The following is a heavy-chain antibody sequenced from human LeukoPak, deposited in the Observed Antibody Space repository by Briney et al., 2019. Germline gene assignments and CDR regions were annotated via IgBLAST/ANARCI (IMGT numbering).Heavy chain of an antibody. CDR1: GGSISSYY. CDR3: ARRRPSVAANYFDY. V-gene: IGHV4-59*01. Sequence: SETLSLTCTVSGGSISSYYWSWIRQPPGKGLEWIGYIYYSGSTNCNPSLKSRVTISVDTSKNQFSLKLSSVTAADTAVYYCARRRPSVAANYFDYWGQGTLVTVSS. J-gene: IGHJ4*02. D-gene: IGHD6-19*01. CDR2: IYYSGST.